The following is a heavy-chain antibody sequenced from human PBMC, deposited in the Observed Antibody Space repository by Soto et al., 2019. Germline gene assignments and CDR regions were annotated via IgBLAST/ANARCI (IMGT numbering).Heavy chain of an antibody. CDR1: GFTFSSDG. CDR3: AKDPFRVGTHLDF. Sequence: GGSLRLSCAAFGFTFSSDGMHWVRQAPGKGLEWVAVISYDGSNKYYADSVKGRFTISRDNSKNTLYLQMNSLRAEDTAVYYCAKDPFRVGTHLDFCGQGTMVPVSS. V-gene: IGHV3-30*18. J-gene: IGHJ3*01. D-gene: IGHD3-16*01. CDR2: ISYDGSNK.